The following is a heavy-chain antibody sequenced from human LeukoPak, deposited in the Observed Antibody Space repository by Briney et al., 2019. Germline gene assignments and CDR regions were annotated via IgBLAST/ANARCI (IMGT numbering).Heavy chain of an antibody. CDR2: ISNDGSSS. J-gene: IGHJ4*02. V-gene: IGHV3-74*01. Sequence: GGSLRLSCAASGFTFSNSWMHWVRQVPGKGLLWVSRISNDGSSSIYADSVKGRFTISRDNAKYTLYLQMNSLRAEDTAVYYCARMATAFDYWGQGTLVTVSS. CDR1: GFTFSNSW. D-gene: IGHD1-1*01. CDR3: ARMATAFDY.